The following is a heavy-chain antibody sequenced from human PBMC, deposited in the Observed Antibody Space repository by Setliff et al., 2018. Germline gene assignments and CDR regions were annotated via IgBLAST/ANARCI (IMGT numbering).Heavy chain of an antibody. J-gene: IGHJ4*02. CDR2: ISGYNDNT. CDR3: ARGYYDHVWGSYRGLFDY. D-gene: IGHD3-16*02. CDR1: GYTFNNYE. Sequence: AASVKVSCKASGYTFNNYEISWVRQAPGQGLEWMGWISGYNDNTNYAQKLQGRVTMTTDTSTNTVYMELRSLRSDDTAIYYCARGYYDHVWGSYRGLFDYWGQGTLVTVSS. V-gene: IGHV1-18*01.